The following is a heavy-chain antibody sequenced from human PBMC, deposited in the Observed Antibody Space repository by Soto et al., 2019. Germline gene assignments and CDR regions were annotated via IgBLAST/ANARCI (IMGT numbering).Heavy chain of an antibody. V-gene: IGHV4-30-4*01. CDR1: GDSISNLDYF. J-gene: IGHJ5*01. CDR2: IYKSATT. Sequence: SETLSLTCSVSGDSISNLDYFWAWIRQPPGQALEYIGYIYKSATTYYNPSFESRVAISVDTSKSQFSLNVTSVTSADTAVYFCARGRYCLTGRCFPNWFDSWGQGALVTVSS. CDR3: ARGRYCLTGRCFPNWFDS. D-gene: IGHD7-27*01.